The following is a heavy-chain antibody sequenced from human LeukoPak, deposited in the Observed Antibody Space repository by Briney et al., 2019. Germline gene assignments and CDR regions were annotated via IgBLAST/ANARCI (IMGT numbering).Heavy chain of an antibody. Sequence: SQTRSLTCAISGDSVSSNGAAWNSIRQSPSRGLEWLGRTYDRSKWYNDYAVSLKSRITINPDTSKSQFSLRLHSVTPEDTAVYYCARVKYPSSEQSALYGMDVWGQGTTVTVSS. CDR2: TYDRSKWYN. V-gene: IGHV6-1*01. D-gene: IGHD6-19*01. CDR3: ARVKYPSSEQSALYGMDV. J-gene: IGHJ6*02. CDR1: GDSVSSNGAA.